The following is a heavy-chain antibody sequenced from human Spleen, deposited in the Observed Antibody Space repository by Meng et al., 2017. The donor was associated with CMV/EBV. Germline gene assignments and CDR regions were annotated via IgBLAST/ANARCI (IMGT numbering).Heavy chain of an antibody. CDR3: VRDEAGGGRYNWFDP. V-gene: IGHV4-39*07. D-gene: IGHD6-13*01. J-gene: IGHJ5*02. CDR2: VHYTGAT. Sequence: ESLKISCTVSGGSISGDIHYWTWIRQLPGNRLEWIGGVHYTGATFYNPSLKSRVTLSLDTPNHQFSLKLRSLTAADTAVYFCVRDEAGGGRYNWFDPWGQGILVTVSS. CDR1: GGSISGDIHY.